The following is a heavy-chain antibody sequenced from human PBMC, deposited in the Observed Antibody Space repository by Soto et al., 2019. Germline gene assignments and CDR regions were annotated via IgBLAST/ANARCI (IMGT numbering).Heavy chain of an antibody. CDR3: ARSRGYSYGYGDF. CDR1: AYNLISYS. Sequence: QVPLVQSGAEVKEPGASVKVSCKASAYNLISYSIIWVRQAPGQGLEWMGWISTYNGNRNYAQQLQGRVTMTTDTATSTGYMELRSLRADDTAVYYCARSRGYSYGYGDFWGQGTLVSVSS. V-gene: IGHV1-18*04. J-gene: IGHJ4*02. D-gene: IGHD5-18*01. CDR2: ISTYNGNR.